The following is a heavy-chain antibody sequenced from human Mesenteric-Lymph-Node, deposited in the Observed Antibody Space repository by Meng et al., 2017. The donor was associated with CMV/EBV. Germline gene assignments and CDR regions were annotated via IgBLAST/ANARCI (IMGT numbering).Heavy chain of an antibody. CDR1: GYSFSNYD. V-gene: IGHV1-69*10. D-gene: IGHD4-23*01. J-gene: IGHJ4*02. CDR2: IIPILGIA. CDR3: ARVLDYGGNPLRFDY. Sequence: SVKVSCKASGYSFSNYDIHWVRQAPGQGLEWMGGIIPILGIANYAQKFQGRVTITADKSTSTAYMELSSLRSEDTAVYYCARVLDYGGNPLRFDYWGQGTLVTVSS.